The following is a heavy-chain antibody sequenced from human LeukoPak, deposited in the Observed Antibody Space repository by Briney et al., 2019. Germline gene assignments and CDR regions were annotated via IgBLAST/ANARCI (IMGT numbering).Heavy chain of an antibody. D-gene: IGHD3-22*01. CDR1: GYTFTGYY. J-gene: IGHJ4*02. Sequence: ASVKVSFKASGYTFTGYYMSWVRQAPGQGFEWMGWINPNSGATKYARNFQGRVTMTRDTSITAAYMEVSGLTFDDTAVYYCARLYYYDSPYFDYWGQGTLVTVSS. CDR2: INPNSGAT. CDR3: ARLYYYDSPYFDY. V-gene: IGHV1-2*02.